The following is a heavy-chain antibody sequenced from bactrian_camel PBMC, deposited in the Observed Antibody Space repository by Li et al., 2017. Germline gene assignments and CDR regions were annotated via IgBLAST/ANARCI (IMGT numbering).Heavy chain of an antibody. CDR1: RYNTSDTF. CDR3: AAEGALNGGICYGNPNY. V-gene: IGHV3S53*01. CDR2: IDIYDRI. J-gene: IGHJ4*01. Sequence: HVQLVESGGGSVQAGGSLRLSCTTSRYNTSDTFCMGWFRQTPGKDREGVATIDIYDRISYADSVKGRFTISQNNAKNILYLEMNSLKVDDTAVYTCAAEGALNGGICYGNPNYWGQGTQVTVS. D-gene: IGHD2*01.